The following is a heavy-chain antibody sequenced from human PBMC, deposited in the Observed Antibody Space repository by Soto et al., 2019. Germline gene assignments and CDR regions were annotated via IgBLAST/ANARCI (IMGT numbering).Heavy chain of an antibody. V-gene: IGHV3-48*02. CDR2: ISSSSSTI. CDR1: GFTFSSYS. Sequence: EVQLVESGGGLVQPGGSLRLSCAASGFTFSSYSMNWVRQAPGKALEWVSYISSSSSTIYYADSVKGRFTISRDNAKNSLYLEMNSLRDEDTAVYYCARESRFLEWLSLNWFDPWGQGTLVTVSS. J-gene: IGHJ5*02. CDR3: ARESRFLEWLSLNWFDP. D-gene: IGHD3-3*01.